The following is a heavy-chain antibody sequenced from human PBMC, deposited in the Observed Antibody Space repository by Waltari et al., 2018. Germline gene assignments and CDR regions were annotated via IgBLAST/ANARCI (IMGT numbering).Heavy chain of an antibody. D-gene: IGHD3-22*01. CDR3: ARVSRPHYDNSGAYYEY. CDR2: MSFDGNNK. CDR1: GFDFGSYA. Sequence: QVQLVESGGGVVQPGRSLRLSCAASGFDFGSYAMHWVRQAPGKGLEWVAFMSFDGNNKYFGDSVRGRFSISRDNSKNTLFLDLNSLRVEDTAVYYGARVSRPHYDNSGAYYEYWGQGTLVTVSS. V-gene: IGHV3-30-3*01. J-gene: IGHJ1*01.